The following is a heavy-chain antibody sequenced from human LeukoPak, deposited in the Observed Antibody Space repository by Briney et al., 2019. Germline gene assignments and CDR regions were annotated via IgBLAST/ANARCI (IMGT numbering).Heavy chain of an antibody. CDR1: GYTFTSYD. D-gene: IGHD6-13*01. CDR2: MNPNSGNT. Sequence: ASVKVSCKSSGYTFTSYDINWVRQATGQGLEWMGWMNPNSGNTGYAQKFQGRVTMTTKTSISTAYTVLSSLRSDATAVYDCARGPEAAADPEGYYYYMDVWGKGTTVTVS. V-gene: IGHV1-8*01. J-gene: IGHJ6*03. CDR3: ARGPEAAADPEGYYYYMDV.